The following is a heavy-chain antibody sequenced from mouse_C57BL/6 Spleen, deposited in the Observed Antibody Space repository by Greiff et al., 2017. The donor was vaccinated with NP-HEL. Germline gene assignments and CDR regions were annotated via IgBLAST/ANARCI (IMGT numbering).Heavy chain of an antibody. CDR2: ISSGSSTI. J-gene: IGHJ1*03. V-gene: IGHV5-17*01. CDR3: ASQTGFDFDV. CDR1: GFTFSDYG. Sequence: DVKLVESGGGLVKPGGSLKLSCAASGFTFSDYGMHWVRQAPEKGLEWVAYISSGSSTIYYADKVKGRFTISRDNAKNTLFMQMTSLRSEDTAMYYCASQTGFDFDVWGTGTTVTVSS. D-gene: IGHD4-1*01.